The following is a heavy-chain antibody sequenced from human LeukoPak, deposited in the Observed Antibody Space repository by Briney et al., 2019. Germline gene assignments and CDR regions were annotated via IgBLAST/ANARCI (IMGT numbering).Heavy chain of an antibody. Sequence: PGGSLRLSCAASGFTFSSYAMSWVRQAPGKGLEWVSAISGSGGSTYYADSVKGRFTISRDNSKNTLCLQMNSLRAEDTAVYYCADYYDSSGYLQAFDIWGQGTMVTVSS. D-gene: IGHD3-22*01. CDR3: ADYYDSSGYLQAFDI. CDR1: GFTFSSYA. V-gene: IGHV3-23*01. CDR2: ISGSGGST. J-gene: IGHJ3*02.